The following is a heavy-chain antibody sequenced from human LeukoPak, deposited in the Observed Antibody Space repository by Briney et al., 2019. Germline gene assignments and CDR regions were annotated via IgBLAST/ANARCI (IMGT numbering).Heavy chain of an antibody. CDR1: GGSISSSSYY. V-gene: IGHV4-39*07. Sequence: SETLSLTCTVSGGSISSSSYYWGWIRQPPGKGLEWIGSIYYSGSTYYNPSLKSRVTISVDTSKNQFSLKLSSVTAADTAVYYCARGRGEGRGISMVRGVRAPSFNWFDPWGHGTLVTVSS. CDR3: ARGRGEGRGISMVRGVRAPSFNWFDP. J-gene: IGHJ5*02. CDR2: IYYSGST. D-gene: IGHD3-10*01.